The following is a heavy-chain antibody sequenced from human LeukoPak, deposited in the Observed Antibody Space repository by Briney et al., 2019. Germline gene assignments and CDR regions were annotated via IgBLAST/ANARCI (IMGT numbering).Heavy chain of an antibody. J-gene: IGHJ4*02. V-gene: IGHV4-59*08. D-gene: IGHD6-13*01. CDR3: ARRSGSSWYGLDY. Sequence: PSETLSLTCTVSGGSISSYYWSWIRQPPGKGLEWIGYIYYGGSTNYNPSLKSRVTISVDTSKNQFSLKLSSVTAADTAVYYCARRSGSSWYGLDYWGQGTLVTVSS. CDR2: IYYGGST. CDR1: GGSISSYY.